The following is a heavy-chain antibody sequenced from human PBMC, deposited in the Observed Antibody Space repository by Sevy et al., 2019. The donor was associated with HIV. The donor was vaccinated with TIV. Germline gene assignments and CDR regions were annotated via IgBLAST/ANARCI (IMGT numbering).Heavy chain of an antibody. D-gene: IGHD3-22*01. CDR2: FDPEDGER. V-gene: IGHV1-24*01. J-gene: IGHJ4*02. Sequence: ASVKVSCKVSGYSLTGLSMHWVRQAPGKGLEWMGSFDPEDGERIYAQKLEGRVTMTEDTSADTAYMELNSLRFEDTAVYYCATTKDYYESCGCPFDYWGQGTLVTVSS. CDR3: ATTKDYYESCGCPFDY. CDR1: GYSLTGLS.